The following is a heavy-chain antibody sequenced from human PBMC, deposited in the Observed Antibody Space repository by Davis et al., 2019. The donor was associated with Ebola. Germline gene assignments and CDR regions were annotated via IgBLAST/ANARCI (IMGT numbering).Heavy chain of an antibody. CDR1: GYSFTSYW. J-gene: IGHJ4*02. Sequence: GESLKISCKGSGYSFTSYWIGWVHQMPGKGLEWMGIIYPGDSDTRYRPSFEGQVTISVDRSINTAYLQWSSLKASDSAMYYCARQEALYGSIDNWGQGTLVTVSS. CDR2: IYPGDSDT. V-gene: IGHV5-51*07. D-gene: IGHD6-13*01. CDR3: ARQEALYGSIDN.